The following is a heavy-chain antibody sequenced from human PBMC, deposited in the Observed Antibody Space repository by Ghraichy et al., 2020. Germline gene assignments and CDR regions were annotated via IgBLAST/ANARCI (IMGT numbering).Heavy chain of an antibody. CDR3: AGQSTEVTPLDY. CDR1: GGTFNSYA. Sequence: SVKVSCKASGGTFNSYAISWVRQAPGQGLEWLGRIIPLLGITNYAQKFQGRVTITADTSTSTAYVELSSLRSEDTAVYFCAGQSTEVTPLDYWGQGTLVTVSS. CDR2: IIPLLGIT. J-gene: IGHJ4*02. D-gene: IGHD4-23*01. V-gene: IGHV1-69*04.